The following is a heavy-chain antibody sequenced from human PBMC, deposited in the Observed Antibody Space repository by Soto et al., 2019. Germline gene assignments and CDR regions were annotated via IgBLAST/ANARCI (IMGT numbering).Heavy chain of an antibody. CDR3: AKQLNVAMINGDGS. J-gene: IGHJ5*02. CDR2: IGGSGSST. D-gene: IGHD3-16*01. CDR1: GFTFSSYA. Sequence: EVQLLESGGGLVQPGGSLRLSCVASGFTFSSYAMSWVRQAPGGGLDYVSSIGGSGSSTYYADSVKGRFTVSRDNSKNTLYLQMNSLRAEDTAVYYCAKQLNVAMINGDGSWGQGTQVTVSS. V-gene: IGHV3-23*01.